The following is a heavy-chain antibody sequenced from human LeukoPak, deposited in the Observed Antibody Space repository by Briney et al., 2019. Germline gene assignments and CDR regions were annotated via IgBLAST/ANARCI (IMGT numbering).Heavy chain of an antibody. D-gene: IGHD6-13*01. CDR1: GGSISSYY. CDR3: ARNGAAAGPYYFDY. V-gene: IGHV4-59*01. Sequence: PSETLSLTCTVSGGSISSYYWSWIRQPLGKGLEWIGYIYYSGSTNYNPSLKSRVTISVDTSKNQFSLKLSSVTAADTAVYYCARNGAAAGPYYFDYWGQGTLVTVSS. CDR2: IYYSGST. J-gene: IGHJ4*02.